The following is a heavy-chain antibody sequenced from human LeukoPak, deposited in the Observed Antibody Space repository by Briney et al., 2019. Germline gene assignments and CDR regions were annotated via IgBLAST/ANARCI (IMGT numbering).Heavy chain of an antibody. CDR1: GGSISSGSYY. D-gene: IGHD6-25*01. CDR2: IYTSGST. Sequence: PSQTLSLTCTVSGGSISSGSYYWSWIRQPAGKGLEWIGRIYTSGSTNYNPSLESRVTISVDTSKNQFSLKLSSVTAADTAVYYCAREVPSGLDVWGKGTTVTVSS. J-gene: IGHJ6*04. CDR3: AREVPSGLDV. V-gene: IGHV4-61*02.